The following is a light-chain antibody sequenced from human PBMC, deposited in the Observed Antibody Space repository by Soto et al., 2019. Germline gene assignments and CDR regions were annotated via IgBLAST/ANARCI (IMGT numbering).Light chain of an antibody. J-gene: IGKJ1*01. CDR1: QSARVRS. V-gene: IGKV3-20*01. Sequence: EIVLTQSPGTLSLSPGETATLSCRASQSARVRSFAWYQQKPGQAPRLLIYGAYTRATGIPDRFTGSASGSDFTLTISRLEPEDFAVYYCQQYDTSSWTFGQGTKVEIK. CDR3: QQYDTSSWT. CDR2: GAY.